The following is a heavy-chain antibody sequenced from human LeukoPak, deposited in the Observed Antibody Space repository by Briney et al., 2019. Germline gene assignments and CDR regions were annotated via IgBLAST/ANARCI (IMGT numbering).Heavy chain of an antibody. CDR3: ARDRYDSSDRYYYYYYMDV. CDR1: GGSISSYY. CDR2: IYYSGST. V-gene: IGHV4-59*01. J-gene: IGHJ6*03. Sequence: PSETLSLTCTVSGGSISSYYWSWIRQPPGKGLEWIGYIYYSGSTNYNPSLKSRVTMSVDTSKNQFSLKLSSVTAADTAVYYCARDRYDSSDRYYYYYYMDVWGKGTTVTVSS. D-gene: IGHD3-22*01.